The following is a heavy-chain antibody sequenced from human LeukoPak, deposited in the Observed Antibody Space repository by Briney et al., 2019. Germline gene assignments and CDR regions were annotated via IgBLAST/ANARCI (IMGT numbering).Heavy chain of an antibody. Sequence: ASVEVSCKASGYTFTNYDINWVRQATGQGLEWMGWMNPNSGNTGYKEKFQGRVTMTRDTSTTTAYMELSSLSSEDTAVYFCARVPSLENCTGGSCYSFDYWGQGTLVTVSS. CDR3: ARVPSLENCTGGSCYSFDY. J-gene: IGHJ4*02. CDR2: MNPNSGNT. D-gene: IGHD2-15*01. CDR1: GYTFTNYD. V-gene: IGHV1-8*01.